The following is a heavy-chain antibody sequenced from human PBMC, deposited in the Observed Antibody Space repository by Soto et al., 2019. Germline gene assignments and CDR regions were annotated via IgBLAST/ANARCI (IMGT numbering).Heavy chain of an antibody. CDR1: GGTFSSYA. V-gene: IGHV1-69*06. Sequence: QVQLVQSGAEVKKPGSSVKVSCKASGGTFSSYAISWVRQAPGQGLEWMGGIIPIFATANYAQKFQGRVTITADKSTSTAYMELSSLRSEDTAVYYCARGGRGYSYGPTYNWFDPWGQGTLVTVSS. D-gene: IGHD5-18*01. J-gene: IGHJ5*02. CDR2: IIPIFATA. CDR3: ARGGRGYSYGPTYNWFDP.